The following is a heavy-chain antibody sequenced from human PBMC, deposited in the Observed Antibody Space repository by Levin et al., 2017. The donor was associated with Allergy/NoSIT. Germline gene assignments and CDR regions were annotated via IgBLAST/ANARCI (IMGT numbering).Heavy chain of an antibody. CDR2: ILSDGSYK. CDR1: GFTFSTYG. J-gene: IGHJ4*02. D-gene: IGHD4-17*01. V-gene: IGHV3-30*02. Sequence: GESLKISCAVSGFTFSTYGMHWVRQAPGRGLEWVAIILSDGSYKSYPDSVKGRFTVSRDNSKNTLYLQLNSLRTEDTAVYYCAKGGDMDYWGQGTLVTVSS. CDR3: AKGGDMDY.